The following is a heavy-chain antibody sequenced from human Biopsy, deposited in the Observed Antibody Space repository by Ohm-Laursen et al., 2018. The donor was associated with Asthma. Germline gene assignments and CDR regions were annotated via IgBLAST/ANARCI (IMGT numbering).Heavy chain of an antibody. J-gene: IGHJ6*02. V-gene: IGHV4-30-4*01. D-gene: IGHD4-17*01. CDR1: GGYTGSSDHH. Sequence: TLSLTYRVSGGYTGSSDHHWAWIRQAPGKGLEWIGFVFWSGSTHYSRSLERRVSISIDTATNEFSMKLWSVTPADTAAYFCARVVSYGDIYFGIDVWGPGNTVVVS. CDR3: ARVVSYGDIYFGIDV. CDR2: VFWSGST.